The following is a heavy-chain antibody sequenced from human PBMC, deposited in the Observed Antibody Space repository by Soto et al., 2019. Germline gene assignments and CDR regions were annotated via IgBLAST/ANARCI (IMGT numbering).Heavy chain of an antibody. Sequence: ASVKVSCKASGYTFTSYGIGWVRQMPGKGLEWMGIIYPGDSDTRYSPSFQGQVTISADKSISTAYLQWSSLKASDTAMYYCATTSAAGKYYYGMDVWGQGTTVTVSS. D-gene: IGHD6-13*01. V-gene: IGHV5-51*01. CDR1: GYTFTSYG. CDR2: IYPGDSDT. CDR3: ATTSAAGKYYYGMDV. J-gene: IGHJ6*02.